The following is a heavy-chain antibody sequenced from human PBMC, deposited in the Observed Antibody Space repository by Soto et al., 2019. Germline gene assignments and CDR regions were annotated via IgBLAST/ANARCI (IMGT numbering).Heavy chain of an antibody. CDR2: ITAYNGKT. J-gene: IGHJ4*02. V-gene: IGHV1-18*01. CDR1: GYTFSTHG. D-gene: IGHD3-16*01. CDR3: ARDPALGGPFDY. Sequence: SAKVSCKAPGYTFSTHGITWVRQAPGQGLEWMGWITAYNGKTSYAQKLQGRVTMTTDTSTSTAYMELRSLRSDDTAVYYCARDPALGGPFDYWGQGTLVTVSS.